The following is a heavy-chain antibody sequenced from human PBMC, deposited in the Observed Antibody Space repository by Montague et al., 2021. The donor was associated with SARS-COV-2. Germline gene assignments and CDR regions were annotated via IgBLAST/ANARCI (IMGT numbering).Heavy chain of an antibody. CDR1: GNSINTGCYY. V-gene: IGHV4-31*03. CDR2: IYYSRTT. J-gene: IGHJ5*02. CDR3: ARAVVANYNFWCGYARVPDAKWFDP. D-gene: IGHD3-3*01. Sequence: TLSLTCTVSGNSINTGCYYWSWIRQLPGKGLEWSGYIYYSRTTSYNPSLQSRLIISVDTSKNQFFLSLTSVSAADTAVYYCARAVVANYNFWCGYARVPDAKWFDPWGQGTLVTVSS.